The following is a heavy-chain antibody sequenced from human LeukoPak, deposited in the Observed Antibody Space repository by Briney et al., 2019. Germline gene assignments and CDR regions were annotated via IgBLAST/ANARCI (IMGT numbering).Heavy chain of an antibody. J-gene: IGHJ4*02. CDR3: ARPESGHFYFDY. D-gene: IGHD1-26*01. V-gene: IGHV3-33*01. Sequence: PGASLRLSCAASGFSFSRYGMHWVRQAAGKGLEWVALFWVDGSNTYHADSVRGRFTISRDNSKNTLFLQMNSLRADDTALYYCARPESGHFYFDYWGQGTLVTVS. CDR1: GFSFSRYG. CDR2: FWVDGSNT.